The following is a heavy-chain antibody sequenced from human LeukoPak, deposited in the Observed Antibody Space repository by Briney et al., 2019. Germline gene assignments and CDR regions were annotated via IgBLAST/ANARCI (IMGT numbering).Heavy chain of an antibody. D-gene: IGHD1-14*01. Sequence: SETLSLTCTVSGGSISSHYWSWIRQPPGKGLEWIGYIYYSGSTNYNPSLKSRVTILVDTSKYQFSLKLSSVPAADTAVYCCARAVYGNWFDPWGQGTLVSVSS. CDR3: ARAVYGNWFDP. CDR2: IYYSGST. V-gene: IGHV4-59*11. CDR1: GGSISSHY. J-gene: IGHJ5*02.